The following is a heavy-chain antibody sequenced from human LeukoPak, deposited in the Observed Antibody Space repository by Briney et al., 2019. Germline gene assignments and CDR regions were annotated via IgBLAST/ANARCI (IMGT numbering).Heavy chain of an antibody. CDR1: GFTFSNYG. CDR3: ARNYYDSSGYQEATFNH. V-gene: IGHV3-33*01. Sequence: GGSLRLSCAASGFTFSNYGMHWVRQAPGKGLEWVAGIWYDGGYKYYADSVKGRFTISRDNSKNTLFLQMDSLRAEDTAVYYCARNYYDSSGYQEATFNHWGQGTLVTVSS. D-gene: IGHD3-22*01. CDR2: IWYDGGYK. J-gene: IGHJ4*02.